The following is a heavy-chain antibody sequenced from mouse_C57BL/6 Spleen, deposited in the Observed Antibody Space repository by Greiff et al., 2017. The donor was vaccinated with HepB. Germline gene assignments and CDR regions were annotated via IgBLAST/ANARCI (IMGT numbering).Heavy chain of an antibody. V-gene: IGHV1-52*01. CDR2: IDPSDSET. CDR3: ARRGGNYDY. D-gene: IGHD2-1*01. CDR1: GYTFTSYW. J-gene: IGHJ2*01. Sequence: VQLQQPGAELVRPGSSVKLSCKASGYTFTSYWMHWVKQRPIQGLEWIGNIDPSDSETHYNQKFKDKATLTVDKSSSTAYMQRSSLTSEDSAVYYCARRGGNYDYWGQGTTLTVSS.